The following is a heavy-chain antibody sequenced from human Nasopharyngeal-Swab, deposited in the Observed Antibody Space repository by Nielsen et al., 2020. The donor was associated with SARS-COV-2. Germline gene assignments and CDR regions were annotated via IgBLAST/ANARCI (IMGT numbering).Heavy chain of an antibody. CDR3: ARTAPTYYYDSSGYWFDY. CDR1: GGSISSYY. J-gene: IGHJ4*02. Sequence: SETLSLTCTVSGGSISSYYWSWIRQHPGKGLEWIGYIYYSGSTNYNPSLKSRVTISVDTSKNQFSLKLSSVTAADTAVYYCARTAPTYYYDSSGYWFDYWGQGTLVTVSS. CDR2: IYYSGST. V-gene: IGHV4-59*01. D-gene: IGHD3-22*01.